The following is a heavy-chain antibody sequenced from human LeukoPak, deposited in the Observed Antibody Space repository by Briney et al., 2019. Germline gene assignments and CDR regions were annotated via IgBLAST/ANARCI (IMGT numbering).Heavy chain of an antibody. CDR2: IYYSGST. V-gene: IGHV4-31*03. D-gene: IGHD6-13*01. CDR1: GGSISSGGYY. CDR3: ARAYTSSCRWFDP. J-gene: IGHJ5*02. Sequence: SQTLSLTCTVSGGSISSGGYYWSWIRQHPGKGLEWIGYIYYSGSTYYNPSLKSRVTISVDTSKNQFSLKVSSVTAADTAVYYCARAYTSSCRWFDPWGQGTLVTVSS.